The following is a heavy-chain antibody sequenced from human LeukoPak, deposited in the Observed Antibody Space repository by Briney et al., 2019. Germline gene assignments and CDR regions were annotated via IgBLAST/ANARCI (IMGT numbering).Heavy chain of an antibody. CDR1: GYSFTSYW. CDR2: IYPGDSDT. J-gene: IGHJ4*02. Sequence: KPGESLKISCKGSGYSFTSYWIGWVRQMPGKGLEWMGIIYPGDSDTRYSPSFQGQVTISADKSISTAYLQWSSLKASDTAMYYCARSPRDDFWSGSYYFDYWGQGTLVTVSS. D-gene: IGHD3-3*01. V-gene: IGHV5-51*01. CDR3: ARSPRDDFWSGSYYFDY.